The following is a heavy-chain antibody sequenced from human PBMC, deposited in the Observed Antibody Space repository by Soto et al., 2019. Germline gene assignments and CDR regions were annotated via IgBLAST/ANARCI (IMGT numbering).Heavy chain of an antibody. V-gene: IGHV4-34*01. J-gene: IGHJ4*02. CDR1: GGSFSGYY. CDR2: INHSGST. CDR3: ASARYCSGGSCYLRGKGPIDY. D-gene: IGHD2-15*01. Sequence: QVQLQQWGAGLLKPSETLSLTCAVYGGSFSGYYWSWIRQPPGKGLEWIGEINHSGSTNYNPSLKRRVTISVDTSKNQFSLKLSYVTAADTAVYYCASARYCSGGSCYLRGKGPIDYWGQGTLVTVSS.